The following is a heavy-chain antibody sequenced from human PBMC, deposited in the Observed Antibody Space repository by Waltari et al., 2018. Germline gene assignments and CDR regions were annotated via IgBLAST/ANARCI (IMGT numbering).Heavy chain of an antibody. CDR3: AREVGGSSWSTTPRGDAFDI. Sequence: QLQLRESGPGLLKPSETLSLTCSVSGDSIGSGYYYWGWIRQAPGKGLEWIGGIYFAGRTYSNPSLKSRRTISVDTSKNRFSLRLSSGTAADTAVYYCAREVGGSSWSTTPRGDAFDIWGQGTMVTVSS. CDR1: GDSIGSGYYY. CDR2: IYFAGRT. D-gene: IGHD6-13*01. V-gene: IGHV4-39*07. J-gene: IGHJ3*02.